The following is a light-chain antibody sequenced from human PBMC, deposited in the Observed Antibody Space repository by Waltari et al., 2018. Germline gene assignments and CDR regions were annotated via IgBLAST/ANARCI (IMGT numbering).Light chain of an antibody. CDR3: FSYAGSRNWV. J-gene: IGLJ3*02. V-gene: IGLV2-23*02. CDR2: EVT. CDR1: HSAVGRYNL. Sequence: QSALTQAASVSGSPGQSITMSCTGTHSAVGRYNLVSWYQKNPGEAPKLMIFEVTKRPSGVSNRFSGSKSGNTASLTISGLQAEDEAHYYCFSYAGSRNWVFGGGTKLTVL.